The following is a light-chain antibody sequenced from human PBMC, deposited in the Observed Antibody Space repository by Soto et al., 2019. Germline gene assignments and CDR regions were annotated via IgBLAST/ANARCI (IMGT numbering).Light chain of an antibody. Sequence: EIGLTQSPGTLSLSPGERATLSWGASQSVSSYLAWYQQKPGQAPRLLIYDASNRATGIPARFSGSGSGTDFTLNISSLEPEDFAVYYCQQRSNWPPPWTFGQGTKVDIK. V-gene: IGKV3-11*01. J-gene: IGKJ1*01. CDR2: DAS. CDR3: QQRSNWPPPWT. CDR1: QSVSSY.